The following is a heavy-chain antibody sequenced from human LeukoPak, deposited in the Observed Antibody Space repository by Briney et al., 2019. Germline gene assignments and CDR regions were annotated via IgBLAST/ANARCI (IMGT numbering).Heavy chain of an antibody. CDR2: IKSDGSST. CDR1: GFTFSTYW. Sequence: GGSLRLSCAASGFTFSTYWMHWVRQAPGKGLVWVARIKSDGSSTIYADSVKGRFTISRDNSKNTLYLQTSSLRVEDTAVYYCARASTTVPNLLDHWGRGTLVTVSS. J-gene: IGHJ4*02. V-gene: IGHV3-74*01. CDR3: ARASTTVPNLLDH. D-gene: IGHD4-17*01.